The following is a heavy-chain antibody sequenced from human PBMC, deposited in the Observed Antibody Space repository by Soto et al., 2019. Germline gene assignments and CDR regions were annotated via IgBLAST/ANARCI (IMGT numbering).Heavy chain of an antibody. J-gene: IGHJ4*02. Sequence: PAGSLKLSCAASGFTFSIYRMHGALQAPGKGLVWVSRINSDGSSTSYADSVKGRFTISRDNAKNTLYLQMNSLRAEDTAVYYCVRTSLVVAAATREDYWGQGTLVTVS. CDR3: VRTSLVVAAATREDY. CDR1: GFTFSIYR. CDR2: INSDGSST. V-gene: IGHV3-74*01. D-gene: IGHD2-15*01.